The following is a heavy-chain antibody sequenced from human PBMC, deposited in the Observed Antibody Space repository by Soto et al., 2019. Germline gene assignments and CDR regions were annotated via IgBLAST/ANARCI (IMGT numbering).Heavy chain of an antibody. J-gene: IGHJ6*02. CDR1: GGSLSSYY. V-gene: IGHV4-4*07. CDR3: VRGHYYGSGSYLGMDV. D-gene: IGHD3-10*01. Sequence: SETLSLTCTVSGGSLSSYYWSWIRQPAGKGLEWIGRIYTSGSTNYSPSLKSRVTMSVDTSKNQFSLKLSSVTAADTAVYYCVRGHYYGSGSYLGMDVWGQGTTVTVSS. CDR2: IYTSGST.